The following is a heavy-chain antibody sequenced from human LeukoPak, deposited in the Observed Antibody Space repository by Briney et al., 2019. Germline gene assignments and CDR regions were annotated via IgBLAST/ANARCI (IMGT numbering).Heavy chain of an antibody. Sequence: PSETLSLTCTVSDGSISSYYWSWIRQPPGKGLEWIGYIYYSGSTNYNPSLKSRVTISVDTSKNQFSLKLSSVTAADTAVYYCARGLKLWLVKDYYYYMDVWGKGTTVTVSS. CDR1: DGSISSYY. V-gene: IGHV4-59*01. J-gene: IGHJ6*03. CDR3: ARGLKLWLVKDYYYYMDV. CDR2: IYYSGST. D-gene: IGHD6-19*01.